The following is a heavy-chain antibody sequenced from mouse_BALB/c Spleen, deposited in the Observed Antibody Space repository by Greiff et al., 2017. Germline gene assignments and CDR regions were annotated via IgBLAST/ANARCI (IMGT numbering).Heavy chain of an antibody. V-gene: IGHV5-17*02. CDR1: GFTFSSFG. Sequence: EVKLMESGGGLVQPGGSRKLSCAASGFTFSSFGMHWVRQAPEKGLEWVAYISSGSSTIYYADTVKGRFTISRDNPKNTLFLQMTSLRSEDTAMYYCARERNGYYDYYAMDYWGQGTSVTVSS. D-gene: IGHD2-3*01. J-gene: IGHJ4*01. CDR3: ARERNGYYDYYAMDY. CDR2: ISSGSSTI.